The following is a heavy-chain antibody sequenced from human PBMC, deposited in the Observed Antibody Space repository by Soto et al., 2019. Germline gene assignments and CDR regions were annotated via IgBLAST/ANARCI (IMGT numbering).Heavy chain of an antibody. J-gene: IGHJ6*02. Sequence: RLALEKELDKVTAKNGGSTTYYADSVTGRLTISRDNSKNTLYLQMNSLRAEDTAVYYCANDKHWSWVYGMDVWG. D-gene: IGHD3-3*01. CDR3: ANDKHWSWVYGMDV. V-gene: IGHV3-23*01. CDR2: KNGGSTT.